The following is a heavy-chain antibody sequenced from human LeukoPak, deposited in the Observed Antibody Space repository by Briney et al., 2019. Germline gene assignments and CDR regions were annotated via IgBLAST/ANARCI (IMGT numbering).Heavy chain of an antibody. V-gene: IGHV1-2*04. CDR3: AREYSSSSPSFDP. Sequence: GASVKVSCKASGYTFTCYYVHWVRQAPGQGLEWMGWINPNSGGTNYAQKFQGWVTMTRDTSISTAYMELSRLRSDDTAVYYCAREYSSSSPSFDPWGQGTLVTVSS. D-gene: IGHD6-13*01. J-gene: IGHJ5*02. CDR2: INPNSGGT. CDR1: GYTFTCYY.